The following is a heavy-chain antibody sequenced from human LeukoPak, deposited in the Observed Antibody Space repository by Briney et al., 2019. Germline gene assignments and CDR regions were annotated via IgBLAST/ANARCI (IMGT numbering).Heavy chain of an antibody. CDR3: ARLNCGGDCYSKYYFDY. Sequence: GESLKISCKGSGYSFTSYWIGWVRQMPGKGLEWMGIIYPGDSDTRYSPSFQGQVTISADKSISTAYLQWSSLKASDTAMYYCARLNCGGDCYSKYYFDYWGQGTLVTVSS. CDR1: GYSFTSYW. J-gene: IGHJ4*02. V-gene: IGHV5-51*01. D-gene: IGHD2-21*02. CDR2: IYPGDSDT.